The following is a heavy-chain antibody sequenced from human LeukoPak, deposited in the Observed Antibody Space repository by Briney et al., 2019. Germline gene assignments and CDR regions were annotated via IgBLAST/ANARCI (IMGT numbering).Heavy chain of an antibody. Sequence: SETLSLTCTVSGATISIYYWTWIRQPPGKGLEWIGYISDSGGTNYNPSLNSRVTISVDMSKKQFSLKLSSVTTADTAVYFCARQPKPTTHFDYWGQGTLVTVSS. CDR1: GATISIYY. CDR3: ARQPKPTTHFDY. J-gene: IGHJ4*02. V-gene: IGHV4-59*08. CDR2: ISDSGGT. D-gene: IGHD4-17*01.